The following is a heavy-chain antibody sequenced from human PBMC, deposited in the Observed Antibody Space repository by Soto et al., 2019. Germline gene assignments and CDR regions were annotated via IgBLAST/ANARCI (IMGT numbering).Heavy chain of an antibody. D-gene: IGHD6-13*01. CDR3: ARGDSFSSSWYWFDS. CDR2: MNPNNGNT. V-gene: IGHV1-8*01. J-gene: IGHJ5*01. Sequence: GASVKVSCKASGYTFTSYEINWVRQAAGQGLEWMGWMNPNNGNTGYAQNFQGRVTMTRNTSLSTAYMELSSLGSDDTAVYYCARGDSFSSSWYWFDSWGQGTPVTVSS. CDR1: GYTFTSYE.